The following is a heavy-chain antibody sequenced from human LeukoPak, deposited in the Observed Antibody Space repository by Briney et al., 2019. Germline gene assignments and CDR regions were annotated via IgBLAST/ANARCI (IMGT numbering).Heavy chain of an antibody. V-gene: IGHV3-23*01. CDR2: FSGSGGST. CDR3: AKSSPPPINY. D-gene: IGHD1-14*01. Sequence: GGSLRLSCAVSGFTLSNNYMSWVRQAPGKGLEWVSAFSGSGGSTYYADSVKGRFTISRDNSKNTVYLQMNSLRAEDTAVYYCAKSSPPPINYWGQGTLVTVSS. J-gene: IGHJ4*02. CDR1: GFTLSNNY.